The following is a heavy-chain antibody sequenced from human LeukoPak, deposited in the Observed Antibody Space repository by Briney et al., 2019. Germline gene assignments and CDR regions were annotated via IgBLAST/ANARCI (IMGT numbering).Heavy chain of an antibody. CDR3: ARAAGSGYYSALDY. V-gene: IGHV1-2*06. Sequence: GASVKVSCKASGYTFTGFYFHWVRQAPGQGLEWMGRINPNSGGTIFAQKFQGRVTMTRDTSITTAYMELSRLRSDDTAVYYCARAAGSGYYSALDYWGQGTLVTVSS. D-gene: IGHD3-22*01. J-gene: IGHJ4*02. CDR2: INPNSGGT. CDR1: GYTFTGFY.